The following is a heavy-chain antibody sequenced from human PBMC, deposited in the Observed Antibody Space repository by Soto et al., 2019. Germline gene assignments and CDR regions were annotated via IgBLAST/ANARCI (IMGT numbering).Heavy chain of an antibody. J-gene: IGHJ4*02. CDR2: ITWNSNSI. CDR3: ARDSQPSPYCTRGFCYTYFDS. V-gene: IGHV3-9*01. D-gene: IGHD2-8*01. CDR1: VFTFDNYA. Sequence: PGGSLRLSCSASVFTFDNYAMNWVRQAPGKGLEWVSVITWNSNSIAYADSVKGRFTVSRDNAKNSLYLQMNSLRPEDTALYYCARDSQPSPYCTRGFCYTYFDSGGQGT.